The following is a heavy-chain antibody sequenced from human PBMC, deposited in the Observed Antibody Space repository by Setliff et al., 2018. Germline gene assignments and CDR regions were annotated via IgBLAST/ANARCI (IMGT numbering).Heavy chain of an antibody. CDR3: ARAWYYNFWSGSQIEY. Sequence: ASVKVSCKASGYTFTSYAMNWVRQAPGQGLEWMGWINTNTGNPMYAQGFTGRFVFSLDTSVSTAYLQISSLKAGDTAVYYCARAWYYNFWSGSQIEYWGQGTLVTVSS. CDR1: GYTFTSYA. V-gene: IGHV7-4-1*02. CDR2: INTNTGNP. J-gene: IGHJ4*02. D-gene: IGHD3-3*01.